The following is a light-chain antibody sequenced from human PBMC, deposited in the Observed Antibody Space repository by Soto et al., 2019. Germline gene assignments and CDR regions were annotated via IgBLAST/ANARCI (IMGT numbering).Light chain of an antibody. V-gene: IGLV1-44*01. J-gene: IGLJ1*01. CDR2: SNN. CDR3: AAWDDSLNGSF. Sequence: QSVLTQPPSASRTPGQSVTISCSGSSSNIGSNTVNWYQQLPGTAPKLLIYSNNQRPSGVPDRFSGSKSGTSASLAISGLQSEDEADYYCAAWDDSLNGSFFGTGTKVTVL. CDR1: SSNIGSNT.